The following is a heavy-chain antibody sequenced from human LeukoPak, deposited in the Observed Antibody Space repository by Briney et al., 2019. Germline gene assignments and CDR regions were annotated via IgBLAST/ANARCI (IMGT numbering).Heavy chain of an antibody. CDR3: ARDREWELQSSRYFDY. D-gene: IGHD1-26*01. Sequence: SETLSLTRTVSGGSVNSGNYYWSWIRQPPGKGLEWIGYIYYSGSTYYYNPSLESRVTISLDTSKNQFSLKLNSLTAADTAVYYCARDREWELQSSRYFDYWGQGTLVTVSS. CDR2: IYYSGSTY. J-gene: IGHJ4*02. V-gene: IGHV4-61*01. CDR1: GGSVNSGNYY.